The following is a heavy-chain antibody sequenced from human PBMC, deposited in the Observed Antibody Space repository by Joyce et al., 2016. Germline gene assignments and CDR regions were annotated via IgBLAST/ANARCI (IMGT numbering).Heavy chain of an antibody. CDR1: GFTFSIYS. CDR3: ARDHNYGLDF. Sequence: EVQLVDSGGGLVQPGGSLRLSCVASGFTFSIYSFNWVRQAPGKGLEWISYIRTGSGNIYYADSVKGRFSISRDNDEISLYLQMNSLRDEDTAVYYCARDHNYGLDFWGQGTLVTVSS. D-gene: IGHD5-18*01. V-gene: IGHV3-48*02. J-gene: IGHJ4*02. CDR2: IRTGSGNI.